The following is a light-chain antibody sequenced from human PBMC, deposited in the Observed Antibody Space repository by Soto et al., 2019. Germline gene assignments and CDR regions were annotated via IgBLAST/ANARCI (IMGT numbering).Light chain of an antibody. J-gene: IGKJ1*01. V-gene: IGKV3-15*01. CDR3: QQYNNWPRA. CDR1: QNVSSS. Sequence: EIELTQSPATLSVSPGERATLSCRASQNVSSSLAWYQHKPGQAPRLLIYDASTRATGIPARFSGSGSGTEFTLTISSLQSEDFALYYCQQYNNWPRAFGHGTKVDIK. CDR2: DAS.